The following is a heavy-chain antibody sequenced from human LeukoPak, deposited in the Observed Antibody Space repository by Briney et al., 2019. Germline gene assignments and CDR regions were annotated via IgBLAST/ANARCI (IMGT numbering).Heavy chain of an antibody. V-gene: IGHV3-9*01. Sequence: GGSLRLSCAASGFSFDDYAMHWVRQAPGKGLEWVSGVSWNSDSIAYVDSVRGRFTISRDNAKKSLYLQMNSLRAEDTAVYYCARDREPDAFDVWGQGTMVTVSS. CDR3: ARDREPDAFDV. J-gene: IGHJ3*01. CDR1: GFSFDDYA. CDR2: VSWNSDSI.